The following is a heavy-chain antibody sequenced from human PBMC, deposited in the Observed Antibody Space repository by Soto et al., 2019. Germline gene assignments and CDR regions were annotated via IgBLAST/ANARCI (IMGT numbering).Heavy chain of an antibody. V-gene: IGHV3-30-3*01. D-gene: IGHD1-26*01. Sequence: GGSLRLSCAASGFTFSSYAMHWVRQAPGKGLEWVAVISYDGSNKYYADSVKGRFTISRDNSKNTLYLQMNSLRAEDTAVYYCARDNYSGSYYYYYYGMDVWGQGTTVTVSS. CDR2: ISYDGSNK. CDR1: GFTFSSYA. CDR3: ARDNYSGSYYYYYYGMDV. J-gene: IGHJ6*02.